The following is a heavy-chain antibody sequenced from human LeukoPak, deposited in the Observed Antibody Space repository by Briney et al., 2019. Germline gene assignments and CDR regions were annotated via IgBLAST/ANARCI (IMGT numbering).Heavy chain of an antibody. CDR3: ARDLPGWVGNAFDI. D-gene: IGHD3-9*01. CDR2: ISSSSSYI. V-gene: IGHV3-21*01. J-gene: IGHJ3*02. Sequence: GGSLRLSCAASGFTLSSYALSWVRQAPGKGLEWVSSISSSSSYIYYADSVKGRFTISRDNAKNSLYLQMNSLRAEDTAVYYCARDLPGWVGNAFDIWGQGTMVTVSS. CDR1: GFTLSSYA.